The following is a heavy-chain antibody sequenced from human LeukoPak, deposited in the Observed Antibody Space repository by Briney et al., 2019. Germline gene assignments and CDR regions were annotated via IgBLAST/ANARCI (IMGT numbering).Heavy chain of an antibody. CDR3: AREYCSSTSCPVGWFDP. CDR2: INPNSGGT. D-gene: IGHD2-2*01. Sequence: GASVTVSCKASGYTFTGYYMHWVRQAPGQGLEGMGWINPNSGGTNYAQKFQGRVTMTRDTSISTAYMELSRLRSDDTAVYYCAREYCSSTSCPVGWFDPWGQGTLVTVSS. CDR1: GYTFTGYY. J-gene: IGHJ5*02. V-gene: IGHV1-2*02.